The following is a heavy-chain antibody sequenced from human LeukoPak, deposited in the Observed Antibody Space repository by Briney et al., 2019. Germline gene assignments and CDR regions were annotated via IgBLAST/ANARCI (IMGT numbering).Heavy chain of an antibody. V-gene: IGHV5-51*01. CDR3: ARHGAGYCTNGVCRHFDY. D-gene: IGHD2-8*01. CDR1: GYSFTSYW. J-gene: IGHJ4*02. Sequence: GGSLRLSCKGSGYSFTSYWIGWVRQMPGKGLEWMGIIYPGDSDTRYSPSFQGQVTISADKSISTAYLQWSSLKASDTAMYYCARHGAGYCTNGVCRHFDYWGQGTLVTVSS. CDR2: IYPGDSDT.